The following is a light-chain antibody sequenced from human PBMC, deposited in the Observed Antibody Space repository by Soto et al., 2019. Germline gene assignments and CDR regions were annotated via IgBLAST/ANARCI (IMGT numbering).Light chain of an antibody. V-gene: IGKV1-5*03. CDR2: KAS. CDR3: QQYSSYWT. Sequence: EIQMCQSPSTLPASVGDRVTIPFRASQSISTWLAWYQQKPGKAPNLLIYKASYLASGVPSWFSGGGCGTEFTLTISSLQPDDFATYYCQQYSSYWTFGQGTKVDI. CDR1: QSISTW. J-gene: IGKJ1*01.